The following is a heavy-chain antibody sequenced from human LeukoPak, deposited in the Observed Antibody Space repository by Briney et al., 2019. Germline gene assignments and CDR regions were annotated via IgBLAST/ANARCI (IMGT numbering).Heavy chain of an antibody. D-gene: IGHD4-23*01. CDR3: ARDWGYGGNSFDAFDI. CDR2: IYSGGST. Sequence: GGSLRLSCAASGFTVSSNYMSWVRQAPGKGLEWVSVIYSGGSTYYADSVKGRFTISRDNSKNTLYLQMNSLRAEDTAVYYCARDWGYGGNSFDAFDIWGQGTMVTVSS. J-gene: IGHJ3*02. CDR1: GFTVSSNY. V-gene: IGHV3-66*01.